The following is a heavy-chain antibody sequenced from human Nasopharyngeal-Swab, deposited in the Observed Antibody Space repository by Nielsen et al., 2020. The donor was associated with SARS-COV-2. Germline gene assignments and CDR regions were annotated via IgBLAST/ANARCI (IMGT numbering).Heavy chain of an antibody. J-gene: IGHJ5*02. CDR2: IYYSGST. Sequence: SDTLSLTCTVPGGSISSYYWSWIRQPPGKGLEWIGYIYYSGSTNYNPSLKSRVTISVDTSKNQFSLKLSSVTTADTAVYYCARDPNGGFDPWGQGTLVTVSS. D-gene: IGHD3-10*01. CDR1: GGSISSYY. V-gene: IGHV4-59*01. CDR3: ARDPNGGFDP.